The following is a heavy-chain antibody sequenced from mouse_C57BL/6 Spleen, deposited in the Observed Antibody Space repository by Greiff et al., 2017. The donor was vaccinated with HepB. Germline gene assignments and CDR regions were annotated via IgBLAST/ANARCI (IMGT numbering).Heavy chain of an antibody. CDR3: AGFYYSNLYYFDY. Sequence: VQLQQPGAELVKPGASVKLSCKASGYTFTSYWMHWVKQRPGQGLEWIGMIHPNSGSTNYNEKFKSKATLTVDKSSSTTYMQLSSLTSEDSAVYYCAGFYYSNLYYFDYWGQGTTLTVSS. D-gene: IGHD2-5*01. V-gene: IGHV1-64*01. CDR1: GYTFTSYW. J-gene: IGHJ2*01. CDR2: IHPNSGST.